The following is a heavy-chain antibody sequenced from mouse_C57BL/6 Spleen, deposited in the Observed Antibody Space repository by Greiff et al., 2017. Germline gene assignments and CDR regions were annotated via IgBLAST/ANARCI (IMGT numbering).Heavy chain of an antibody. D-gene: IGHD1-1*01. V-gene: IGHV5-4*01. CDR3: ARDYGSSYVGMDY. CDR1: GFTFSSYA. CDR2: ISDGGSYT. J-gene: IGHJ4*01. Sequence: EVKLMESGGGLVKPGGSLKLSCAASGFTFSSYAMSWVRQTPEKRLEWVATISDGGSYTYYPDNVKGRFTISRDNAKNNLYLQMSHLKSEDTAMYYCARDYGSSYVGMDYWGQGTSVTVSS.